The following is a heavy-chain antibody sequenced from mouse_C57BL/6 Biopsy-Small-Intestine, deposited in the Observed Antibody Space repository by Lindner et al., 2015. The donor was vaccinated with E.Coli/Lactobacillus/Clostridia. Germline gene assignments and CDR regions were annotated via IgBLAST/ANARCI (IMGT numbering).Heavy chain of an antibody. J-gene: IGHJ3*01. D-gene: IGHD2-1*01. Sequence: EVQLQESGGGLVKPGGSLKLSCAASGFTFSDCGMHWVRQAPEKGLEWVAYISSGSGTIYYADTMEGRFTISRDNAKNTLFLQMTSLRSEDTAMYYCTRPEGNWFANVGPRDSGHCLC. CDR1: GFTFSDCG. CDR3: TRPEGNWFAN. CDR2: ISSGSGTI. V-gene: IGHV5-17*01.